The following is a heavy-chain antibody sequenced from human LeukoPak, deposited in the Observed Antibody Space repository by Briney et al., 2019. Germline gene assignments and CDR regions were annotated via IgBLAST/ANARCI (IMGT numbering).Heavy chain of an antibody. CDR2: FDPEDGET. V-gene: IGHV1-24*01. Sequence: ASVKVSCKVSGYTLTELSMHWVRQAPGKGLEWMGGFDPEDGETIYAQKFQGRVTMTEDTSTDTAYMELSSLRSEDTAVYYCATGYCSSTSCYGGAYYYHYMDVWGKGTTVTVSS. CDR3: ATGYCSSTSCYGGAYYYHYMDV. J-gene: IGHJ6*03. CDR1: GYTLTELS. D-gene: IGHD2-2*01.